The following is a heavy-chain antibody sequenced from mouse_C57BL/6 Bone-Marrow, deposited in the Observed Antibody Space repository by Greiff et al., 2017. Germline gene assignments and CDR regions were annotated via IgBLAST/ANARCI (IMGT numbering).Heavy chain of an antibody. CDR3: ARHGGLRPLDY. Sequence: VQLQQSGGDLVKPGGSLKLSCAASGFTFSSYGMSWVRQTPDKRLEWVATISSGGSYTYYPDSVKGRFTISRDNAKNTLYLQMSSLKSEDTAMYYSARHGGLRPLDYWGQGTTLTVSS. CDR1: GFTFSSYG. J-gene: IGHJ2*01. D-gene: IGHD2-4*01. V-gene: IGHV5-6*01. CDR2: ISSGGSYT.